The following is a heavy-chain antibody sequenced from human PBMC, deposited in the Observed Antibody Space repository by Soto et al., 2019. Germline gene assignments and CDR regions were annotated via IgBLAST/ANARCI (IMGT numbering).Heavy chain of an antibody. CDR2: IIPIFGTA. D-gene: IGHD5-12*01. CDR1: WGTFSSYA. Sequence: ASVKGSCTASWGTFSSYAISWVRQSPEQGLEWMGGIIPIFGTANYAQKFQGRVTITADESTSTAYMELSSLRPEDTAVYYCERTAGAASGYDGRYYYYGMDVCGQGTTVTVYS. V-gene: IGHV1-69*13. J-gene: IGHJ6*02. CDR3: ERTAGAASGYDGRYYYYGMDV.